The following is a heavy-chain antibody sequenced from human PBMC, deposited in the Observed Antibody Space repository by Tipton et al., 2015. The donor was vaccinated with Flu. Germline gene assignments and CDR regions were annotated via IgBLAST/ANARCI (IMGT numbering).Heavy chain of an antibody. V-gene: IGHV4-38-2*01. Sequence: TLSLTCAVYGGSFSGYYWAWIRQPPGKELEWIGCISHSGRTYYNPSLKSRVTISVDTAKNQFSQRLSSVTAADTAVYYCARSTYYYGSGSSDYWGQGTLVTVSS. CDR1: GGSFSGYY. CDR2: ISHSGRT. CDR3: ARSTYYYGSGSSDY. D-gene: IGHD3-10*01. J-gene: IGHJ4*02.